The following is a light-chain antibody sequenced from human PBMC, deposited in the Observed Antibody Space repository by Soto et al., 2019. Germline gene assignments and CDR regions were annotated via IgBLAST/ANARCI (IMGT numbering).Light chain of an antibody. Sequence: IVLTQSPGTLSLSPGESATLSCRASHNVTGRFLAWYHHKPGHSPRLLLYGASSRATGIPESFSGGGSGTDFTLTFTRLEPDDFAIYYCQQYADSSPTSGGGTKVETK. J-gene: IGKJ4*01. CDR2: GAS. CDR3: QQYADSSPT. CDR1: HNVTGRF. V-gene: IGKV3-20*01.